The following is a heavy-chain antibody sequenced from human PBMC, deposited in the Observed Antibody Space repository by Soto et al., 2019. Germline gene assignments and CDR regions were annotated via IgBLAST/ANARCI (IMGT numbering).Heavy chain of an antibody. D-gene: IGHD3-10*01. Sequence: KTSETLSLTCAVYGASLSDNYCNWLRQPPGKGLEWIGEINHSGNTNYNPSLRSRVTIPIATPKNQFSRHLTSVSAAGTAVSYHAEGRGESDAWGQGTPVTVSS. CDR2: INHSGNT. V-gene: IGHV4-34*01. CDR3: AEGRGESDA. J-gene: IGHJ5*02. CDR1: GASLSDNY.